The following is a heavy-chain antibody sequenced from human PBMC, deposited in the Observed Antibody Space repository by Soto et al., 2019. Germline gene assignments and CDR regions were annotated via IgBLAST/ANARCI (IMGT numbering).Heavy chain of an antibody. V-gene: IGHV3-33*01. D-gene: IGHD3-9*01. J-gene: IGHJ6*02. Sequence: PGGSLRLSCAASGFTFSSYGMHWVRQAPGKGLEWVAVIWYDGSNKYYADSVKGRFTISRDNSKNTLYLQMNSLRAEDTAVYYCARDKIIKMMEILTGYWYGMDVWGQGTTVTVSS. CDR1: GFTFSSYG. CDR3: ARDKIIKMMEILTGYWYGMDV. CDR2: IWYDGSNK.